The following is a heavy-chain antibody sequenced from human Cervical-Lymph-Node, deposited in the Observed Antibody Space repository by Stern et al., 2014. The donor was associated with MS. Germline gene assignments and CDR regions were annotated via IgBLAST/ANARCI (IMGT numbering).Heavy chain of an antibody. CDR1: GFTFSSYT. J-gene: IGHJ4*02. D-gene: IGHD5-24*01. V-gene: IGHV3-21*01. Sequence: EVQLVESGGGLVKPGGSLRLSCTASGFTFSSYTMDWVRQAPGQGLEWVSSICGNSRYIHYTDSVKSRFSISRDNAKNSLFLQLNSRRAADTAVYYCASHRDGYNPFDYWGQGTLVTVSS. CDR2: ICGNSRYI. CDR3: ASHRDGYNPFDY.